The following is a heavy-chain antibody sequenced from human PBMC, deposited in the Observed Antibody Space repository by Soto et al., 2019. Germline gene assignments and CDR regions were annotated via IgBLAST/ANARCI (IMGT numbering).Heavy chain of an antibody. CDR3: ARYYGSGKYFDY. J-gene: IGHJ4*02. CDR2: IYHSGST. V-gene: IGHV4-30-2*01. D-gene: IGHD3-10*01. Sequence: QLQLQESGSGLVKPSQTLSLTCAVSGGSISSGGYSWSWIRQPPGKGLEWIGYIYHSGSTYYNPSLKSRVTISVDRSENQFSLNLISVTAADTAVYYCARYYGSGKYFDYWGQGTLVTVSS. CDR1: GGSISSGGYS.